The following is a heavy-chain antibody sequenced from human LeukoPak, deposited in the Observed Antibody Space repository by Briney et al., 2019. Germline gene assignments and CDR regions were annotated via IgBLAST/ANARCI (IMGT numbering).Heavy chain of an antibody. D-gene: IGHD3-3*01. J-gene: IGHJ6*03. V-gene: IGHV4-34*01. Sequence: SETLSLICAVYGGSFSDYYWSWIRQPPGKGLEWLGEIYHSGSTNYNPSLKSRVTISVDTSKNQFSLKLSSVTAADTAVYYCARGSYDFWSGYPPMDVWGKGTTVTVSS. CDR3: ARGSYDFWSGYPPMDV. CDR2: IYHSGST. CDR1: GGSFSDYY.